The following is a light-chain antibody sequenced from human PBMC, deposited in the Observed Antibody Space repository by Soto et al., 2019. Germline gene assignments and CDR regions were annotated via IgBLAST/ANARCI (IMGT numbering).Light chain of an antibody. CDR1: QSVSSKY. J-gene: IGKJ4*01. CDR3: QQYNHWPPWLT. V-gene: IGKV3-20*01. CDR2: GTS. Sequence: DIVLTQSPGTLSLSPGERATLSCRASQSVSSKYLAWYQQKPGQAPRVLIYGTSIRASGVPERFSGGGSGTDFTLTITRLEPEDFAVYYCQQYNHWPPWLTFGGGTKVEVK.